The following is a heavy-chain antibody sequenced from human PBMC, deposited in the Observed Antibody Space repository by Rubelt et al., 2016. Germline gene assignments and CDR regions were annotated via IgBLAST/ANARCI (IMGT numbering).Heavy chain of an antibody. J-gene: IGHJ5*02. CDR2: INHSGST. CDR1: GGSFSGYY. V-gene: IGHV4-34*01. D-gene: IGHD6-13*01. CDR3: ARGLARAAAAPRRLWFDP. Sequence: QVQLQQWGAGLLKPSETLSLTCAVYGGSFSGYYWSWIRQPPGKGLEWIGEINHSGSTNYNPSLKSRVTIAVATSKNQFSLKLSAVTAADPAVYYWARGLARAAAAPRRLWFDPWGQGTLVTVSS.